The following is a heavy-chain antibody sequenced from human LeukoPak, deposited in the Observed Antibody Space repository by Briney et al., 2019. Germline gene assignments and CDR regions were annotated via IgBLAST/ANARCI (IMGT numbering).Heavy chain of an antibody. D-gene: IGHD3-10*01. J-gene: IGHJ5*02. CDR1: GFTLNSYW. Sequence: PGGSPRLSCAASGFTLNSYWMHWVRQAPGKGLVWVSRINSDGSSTSYADSVKGRFTISRDNAKNTLYLQMNSLRAEDTAVYYCAREGQQPRGVRWFDPWGQGTLVTVSS. V-gene: IGHV3-74*01. CDR2: INSDGSST. CDR3: AREGQQPRGVRWFDP.